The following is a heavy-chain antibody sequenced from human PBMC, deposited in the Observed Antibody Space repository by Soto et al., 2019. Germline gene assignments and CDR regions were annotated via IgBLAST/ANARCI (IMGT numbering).Heavy chain of an antibody. D-gene: IGHD4-17*01. CDR1: YGSISSYY. J-gene: IGHJ4*02. CDR2: IYYSGST. CDR3: ARDSSYGDHFDY. Sequence: PSETLSLTCAFSYGSISSYYLSWILKPPGKVLEWIGYIYYSGSTNYNPSLKSRVTISVDTSKNQFSLKLSSVTAADTAVYYCARDSSYGDHFDYWGQGTLVTVSS. V-gene: IGHV4-59*01.